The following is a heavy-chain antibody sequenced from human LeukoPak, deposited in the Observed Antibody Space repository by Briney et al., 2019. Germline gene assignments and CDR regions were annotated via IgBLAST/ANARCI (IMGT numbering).Heavy chain of an antibody. D-gene: IGHD2-2*01. J-gene: IGHJ3*02. CDR1: GFTFSSYA. V-gene: IGHV3-30*18. CDR3: AKVPLGYCSSTSCLDAFDI. Sequence: GGSLRLSCAASGFTFSSYAMHWVRQAPGKGLEWVAVVSYDGSNKYYADSVEGRFTISRDNSKNTLYLQMNSLRAEDTAVYYCAKVPLGYCSSTSCLDAFDIWGQGTMVTVSS. CDR2: VSYDGSNK.